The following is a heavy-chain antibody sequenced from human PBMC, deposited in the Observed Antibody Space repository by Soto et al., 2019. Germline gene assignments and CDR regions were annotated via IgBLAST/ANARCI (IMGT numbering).Heavy chain of an antibody. CDR1: GFTFSYG. Sequence: VQLLESGGGLIQPGGSLRLSCAASGFTFSYGIHWLRQAPGKGLEWVAYISYDSSNKFYGDSVKGRFTISRDNSKNTPSLQMNSLRAEDTAVYYCAKLVIGYCSGNTCDDYWGQGTLVAVSS. D-gene: IGHD2-15*01. J-gene: IGHJ4*02. V-gene: IGHV3-30*18. CDR3: AKLVIGYCSGNTCDDY. CDR2: ISYDSSNK.